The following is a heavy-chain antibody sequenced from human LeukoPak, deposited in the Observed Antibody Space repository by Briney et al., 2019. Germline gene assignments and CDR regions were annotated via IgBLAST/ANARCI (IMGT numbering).Heavy chain of an antibody. CDR2: NYYSGST. D-gene: IGHD4-17*01. V-gene: IGHV4-59*08. CDR3: ASGYDYGDPHYFDY. CDR1: GGSICSYY. Sequence: SETLSLTCTVSGGSICSYYWSWIRQPPGKGLEWIGYNYYSGSTNYNPSLKSRVTISVDTSKNQFSLKLSSVTAADTAVYYCASGYDYGDPHYFDYWGQGTLVTVSS. J-gene: IGHJ4*02.